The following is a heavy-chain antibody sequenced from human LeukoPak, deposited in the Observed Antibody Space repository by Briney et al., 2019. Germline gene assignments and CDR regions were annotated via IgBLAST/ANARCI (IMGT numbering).Heavy chain of an antibody. V-gene: IGHV4-34*01. Sequence: SETLSLTCAVYGGSLSGYYWSWIRQPPGKGLAWIGEINHSGSTNYNPSLKSRVTISVDTSKNQFSLKLSSVTAADTAVYYCARLGVVPAAMTFSYYYYMDVWGKGTTVTVSS. CDR2: INHSGST. J-gene: IGHJ6*03. D-gene: IGHD2-2*01. CDR1: GGSLSGYY. CDR3: ARLGVVPAAMTFSYYYYMDV.